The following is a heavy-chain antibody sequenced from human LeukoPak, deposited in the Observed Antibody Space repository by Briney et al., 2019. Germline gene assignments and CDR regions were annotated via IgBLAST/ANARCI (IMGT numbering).Heavy chain of an antibody. D-gene: IGHD6-19*01. CDR2: ISYDGSNK. V-gene: IGHV3-30*18. CDR1: GFTFSSYG. CDR3: AKGSSGWYSSRYMDV. Sequence: GGSLRLSCAASGFTFSSYGMHWVRQAPGKGLEWVAVISYDGSNKYYADSVKGRFTISRDNSKNTLYLQMNSLRAEDTAVYYCAKGSSGWYSSRYMDVWGKGTTVTVSS. J-gene: IGHJ6*03.